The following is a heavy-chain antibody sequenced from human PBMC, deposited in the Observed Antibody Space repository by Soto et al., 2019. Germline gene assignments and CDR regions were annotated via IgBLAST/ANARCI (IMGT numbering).Heavy chain of an antibody. J-gene: IGHJ5*02. CDR3: ARDTGYSYDNWFDP. V-gene: IGHV4-4*02. Sequence: ETLSLTCAVSGGSISSSNWWSWVRQPPGKGLEWIGEIYHSGSTNYNPSLKSRVTISVDKSKNQFSLKLSSVTAADTAVYYCARDTGYSYDNWFDPWGQGTLVTVSS. CDR1: GGSISSSNW. CDR2: IYHSGST. D-gene: IGHD5-18*01.